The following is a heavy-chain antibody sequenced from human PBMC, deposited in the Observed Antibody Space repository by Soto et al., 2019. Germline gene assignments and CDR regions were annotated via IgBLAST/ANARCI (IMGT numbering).Heavy chain of an antibody. D-gene: IGHD3-9*01. CDR2: IYHSGST. V-gene: IGHV4-30-2*01. J-gene: IGHJ4*02. Sequence: PSETLSPTCAVSGGSIGSGGYSWSWIRQPPGKGLEWIGYIYHSGSTYYNPSLKSRVTISVDTSKNQFSLKLSSVTAADTAVDYCARHPDYDTLTGFDYWGQGTLVTVSS. CDR3: ARHPDYDTLTGFDY. CDR1: GGSIGSGGYS.